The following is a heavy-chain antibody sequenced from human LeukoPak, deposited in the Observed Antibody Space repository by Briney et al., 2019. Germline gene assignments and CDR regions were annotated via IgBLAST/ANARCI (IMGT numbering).Heavy chain of an antibody. D-gene: IGHD6-13*01. Sequence: SETLSLTCTVSGGSISSGSYYWSWIRQPAGKGLEWIGRIYTSGSTNYNLSLKSRVTISVDTSKNQFSLKLSSVTAADTAVYYCARDREQQLARGWFDPWGQGTLVTVSS. V-gene: IGHV4-61*02. CDR2: IYTSGST. J-gene: IGHJ5*02. CDR1: GGSISSGSYY. CDR3: ARDREQQLARGWFDP.